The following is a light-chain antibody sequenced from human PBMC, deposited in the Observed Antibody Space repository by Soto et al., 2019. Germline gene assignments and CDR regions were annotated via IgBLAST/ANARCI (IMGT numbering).Light chain of an antibody. Sequence: EIVLTQSPGTLSLSPGERATLSCRASQTFSSSFFAWYQQKPGQAPRLLNYGASTRATGIPDRFSGSASGTDFTLTISRLEPEDFAVYFCHQFASSLTFGQGTKVEIK. J-gene: IGKJ1*01. CDR2: GAS. CDR3: HQFASSLT. CDR1: QTFSSSF. V-gene: IGKV3-20*01.